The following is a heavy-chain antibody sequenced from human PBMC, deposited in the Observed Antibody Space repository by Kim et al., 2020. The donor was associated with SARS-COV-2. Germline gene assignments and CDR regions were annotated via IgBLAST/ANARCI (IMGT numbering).Heavy chain of an antibody. J-gene: IGHJ4*02. CDR3: ARHFRLELMFRY. V-gene: IGHV4-39*01. Sequence: YYHPTLRNRVTISVDPSKDRFSLKLSFVTAADTAVYYCARHFRLELMFRYWGQGTLVTVSS. D-gene: IGHD1-7*01.